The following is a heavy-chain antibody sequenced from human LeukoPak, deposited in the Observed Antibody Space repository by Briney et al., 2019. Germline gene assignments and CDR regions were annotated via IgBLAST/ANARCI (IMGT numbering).Heavy chain of an antibody. CDR2: IYHSGST. CDR1: GGSISSSGYY. D-gene: IGHD3-10*01. Sequence: PSETLSLTCTVSGGSISSSGYYWGWIRQPPGKGLEWIGNIYHSGSTYYNPSLKSRVTISVDMSKNQFSLKLSSVTAADTAVYYCAREGVITMVRGVNFGYWGQGTLVTVSS. CDR3: AREGVITMVRGVNFGY. V-gene: IGHV4-39*07. J-gene: IGHJ4*02.